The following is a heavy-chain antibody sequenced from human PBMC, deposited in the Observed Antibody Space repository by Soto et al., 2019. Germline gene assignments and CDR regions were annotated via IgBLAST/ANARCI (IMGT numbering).Heavy chain of an antibody. V-gene: IGHV3-30-3*01. J-gene: IGHJ4*02. CDR2: ISHDGTSR. Sequence: QVRLVESGGGVVQPGRSLRLSCAASGFTFNIYAMHWVRQAPGKGLEWVAVISHDGTSRYYADSAKGRVTISRDNSKSMEFVQMTRLVVEDTAVYYCVHSSGVPTADFADWGQGTLVTVSS. CDR1: GFTFNIYA. CDR3: VHSSGVPTADFAD. D-gene: IGHD1-26*01.